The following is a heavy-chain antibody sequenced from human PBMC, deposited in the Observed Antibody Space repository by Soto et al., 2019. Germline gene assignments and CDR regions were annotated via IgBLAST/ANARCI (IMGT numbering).Heavy chain of an antibody. CDR1: GFTFSNAW. J-gene: IGHJ3*02. CDR2: IKSKTDGGTT. V-gene: IGHV3-15*01. D-gene: IGHD1-1*01. CDR3: TTDPLNWNDAFDI. Sequence: GGSLRLSCAASGFTFSNAWMSWVRQAPGKGLEWVGRIKSKTDGGTTDYAAPVKGRFTISRDDSKNTLYLQMNSLKTEDTAVYYCTTDPLNWNDAFDIWGQGTMVTVSS.